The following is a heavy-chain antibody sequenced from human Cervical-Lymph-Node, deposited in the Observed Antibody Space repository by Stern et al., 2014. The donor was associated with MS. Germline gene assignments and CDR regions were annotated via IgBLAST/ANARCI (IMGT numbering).Heavy chain of an antibody. V-gene: IGHV1-24*01. CDR2: FDPEDGET. CDR1: GSTVTEFF. CDR3: ATDYDY. J-gene: IGHJ4*02. Sequence: MQLVESGAEVKKPGASVKVSCKVSGSTVTEFFMHWVRQAPGKGLEWMGGFDPEDGETIYAQNFQGRVTMTEDTYTDTAYMELRSLTSDDTAVYYCATDYDYWGQGTLVTVSS.